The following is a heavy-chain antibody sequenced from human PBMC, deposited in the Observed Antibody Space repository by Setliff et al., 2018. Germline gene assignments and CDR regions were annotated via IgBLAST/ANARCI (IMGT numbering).Heavy chain of an antibody. J-gene: IGHJ4*02. V-gene: IGHV4-59*11. CDR3: RYWSGYYNNDY. CDR2: VYYNGNT. Sequence: SETLSLTCTLSGGSLTQRYWSWVRQPPGKGLEWIGYVYYNGNTNYSPSLKSRVTISADTSKNQVSLKLRSVSAADTAVYYCRYWSGYYNNDYWGQGTLVTVSS. D-gene: IGHD3-3*01. CDR1: GGSLTQRY.